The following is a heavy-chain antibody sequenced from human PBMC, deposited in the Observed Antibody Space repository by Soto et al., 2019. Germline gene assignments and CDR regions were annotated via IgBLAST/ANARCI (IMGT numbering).Heavy chain of an antibody. Sequence: EVQLVESGGGLVQPGRSLRLSCEVSGFTFDDYAMHWVRQAPGKGLEWVSGISWNGIRVAYADSVKGRFTISRDNAKNSLYLQMNRLRAEDTAFYYCGKDMWRPGSGWSDYYYYGVDVWGQGTTVTVSS. CDR2: ISWNGIRV. CDR1: GFTFDDYA. CDR3: GKDMWRPGSGWSDYYYYGVDV. D-gene: IGHD6-19*01. V-gene: IGHV3-9*01. J-gene: IGHJ6*02.